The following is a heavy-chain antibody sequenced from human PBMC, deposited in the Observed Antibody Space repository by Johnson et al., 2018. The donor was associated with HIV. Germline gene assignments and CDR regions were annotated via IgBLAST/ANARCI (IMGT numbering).Heavy chain of an antibody. Sequence: DVQVVESGGGLVQPGRSLRLSCAASGFTFDDYAMHWVRQAPGKGLEWVSGISWNSGSIGYADSVKGRFTISRDNAKNSLYLQMNSLRAEDTALYYCAKDIERFGEFDAFDIWGQGTMVTVSS. D-gene: IGHD3-10*01. CDR3: AKDIERFGEFDAFDI. CDR2: ISWNSGSI. V-gene: IGHV3-9*01. CDR1: GFTFDDYA. J-gene: IGHJ3*02.